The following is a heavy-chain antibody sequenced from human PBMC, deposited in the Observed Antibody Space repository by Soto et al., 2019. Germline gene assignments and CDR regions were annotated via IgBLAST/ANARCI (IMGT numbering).Heavy chain of an antibody. D-gene: IGHD1-26*01. Sequence: QVQLVESGGGVVQPGRSLRLSCAASGFSFTTYVMHWVRQAPGKGLEWVAVISHDGSYKYYGDAVKGRFTISRDTSKNAVYLEMNSLRAEDTAVYYCAKGLLAIVGTTLQRDAFNIWGQGTMVTVSS. CDR2: ISHDGSYK. CDR3: AKGLLAIVGTTLQRDAFNI. CDR1: GFSFTTYV. J-gene: IGHJ3*02. V-gene: IGHV3-30*18.